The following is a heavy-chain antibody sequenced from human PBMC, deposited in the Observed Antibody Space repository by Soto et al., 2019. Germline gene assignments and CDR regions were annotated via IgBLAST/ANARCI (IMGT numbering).Heavy chain of an antibody. CDR2: ISAYNGNT. CDR1: GYTFTNYG. CDR3: ARCYCSVGSCYSCWHFDL. D-gene: IGHD2-15*01. V-gene: IGHV1-18*01. J-gene: IGHJ2*01. Sequence: QVQLVQSGSEVKKPGASVKVSCKASGYTFTNYGMRWVRQAPGHGLEWMGWISAYNGNTNHAQNFQRRYTMTTDTSTTTAYMERMRLRSDDTAVYYCARCYCSVGSCYSCWHFDLWGRGALVTVSS.